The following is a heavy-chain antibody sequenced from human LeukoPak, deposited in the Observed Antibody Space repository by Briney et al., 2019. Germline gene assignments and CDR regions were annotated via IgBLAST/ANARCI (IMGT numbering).Heavy chain of an antibody. D-gene: IGHD6-13*01. V-gene: IGHV4-34*01. CDR3: ARLVRSSVPHDAFDI. J-gene: IGHJ3*02. Sequence: GSLRLSCAASGFTFSSYGMHWVRQPPGKGLEWIGEINHSGSTNYNPSLKSRVTISVDTSKNQFSLKLSSVTAADTAVYYCARLVRSSVPHDAFDIWGQGTMVTVSS. CDR1: GFTFSSYG. CDR2: INHSGST.